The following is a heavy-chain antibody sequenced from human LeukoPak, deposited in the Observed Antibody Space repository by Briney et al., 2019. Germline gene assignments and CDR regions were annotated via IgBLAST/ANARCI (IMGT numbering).Heavy chain of an antibody. D-gene: IGHD5-24*01. V-gene: IGHV1-46*01. Sequence: ASVKVSCKASGYTFTSYYMHWVRQAPGQGLEWMGIINPSGGSTSYAQKFQGRVTMTTDTSTSTAYMELRSLRSDDTAVYYCARALEMATSRFDYWGQGTLVTVSS. J-gene: IGHJ4*02. CDR2: INPSGGST. CDR3: ARALEMATSRFDY. CDR1: GYTFTSYY.